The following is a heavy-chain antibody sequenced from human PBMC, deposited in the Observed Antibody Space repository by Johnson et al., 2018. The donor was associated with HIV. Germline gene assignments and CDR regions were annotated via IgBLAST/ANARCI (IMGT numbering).Heavy chain of an antibody. CDR1: GFTFGDYY. J-gene: IGHJ3*02. CDR2: ISSSGSTI. Sequence: QVQLVESGGGLVKPGGSLRLSCAASGFTFGDYYMTWIRQAPGKGLEWVSYISSSGSTIYYADSVKGRFTISRDNAKNSLYLQMNSLRAEDTAVYYCATFERLDPWLVPPHAFDIWGQGTMVTVSS. CDR3: ATFERLDPWLVPPHAFDI. V-gene: IGHV3-11*04. D-gene: IGHD6-19*01.